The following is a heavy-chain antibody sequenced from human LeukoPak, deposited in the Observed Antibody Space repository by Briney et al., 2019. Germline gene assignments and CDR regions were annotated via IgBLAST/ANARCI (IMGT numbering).Heavy chain of an antibody. D-gene: IGHD2-15*01. J-gene: IGHJ6*02. CDR2: ISLNSAST. V-gene: IGHV3-9*01. CDR1: GFTFADNA. Sequence: GASLRLSCAPSGFTFADNATHSVRQAPGKGREWVSGISLNSASTCYADSVKGRFTISRDNAKNSLHLQMNSLRAEDPALYYCATDSAPSGVVAATYYYYYGTDVWGQGTTVTVSS. CDR3: ATDSAPSGVVAATYYYYYGTDV.